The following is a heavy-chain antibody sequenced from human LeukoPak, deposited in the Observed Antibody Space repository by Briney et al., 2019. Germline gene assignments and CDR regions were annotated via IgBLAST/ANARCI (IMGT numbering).Heavy chain of an antibody. CDR3: AKSNYYDSSGYYSPSGMDV. CDR2: INDSGGST. J-gene: IGHJ6*02. CDR1: GFTFSSYA. Sequence: TGESLRLSCAASGFTFSSYAMSWVRQPPGKGLEGFSAINDSGGSTYYADAVKGRFTISRDNSKNTLYLQMNSLRAEDTAVYYCAKSNYYDSSGYYSPSGMDVWGQGTTVTVSS. V-gene: IGHV3-23*01. D-gene: IGHD3-22*01.